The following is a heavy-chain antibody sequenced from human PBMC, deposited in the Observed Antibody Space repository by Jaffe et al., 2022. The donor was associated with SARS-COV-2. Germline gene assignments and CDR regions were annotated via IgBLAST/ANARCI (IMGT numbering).Heavy chain of an antibody. CDR1: GGSISSYY. CDR3: AGGGRLPYSYAFDI. J-gene: IGHJ3*02. CDR2: IYYSGST. Sequence: QVQLQESGPGLVKPSETLSLTCTVSGGSISSYYWSWIRQPPGKGLEWIGYIYYSGSTNYNPSLKSRVTISVDTSKNQFSLKLSSVTAADTAVYYCAGGGRLPYSYAFDIWGQGTMVTVSS. V-gene: IGHV4-59*01. D-gene: IGHD2-15*01.